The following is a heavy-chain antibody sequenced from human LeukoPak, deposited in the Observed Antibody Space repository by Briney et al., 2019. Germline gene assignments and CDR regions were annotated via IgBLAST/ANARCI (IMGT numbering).Heavy chain of an antibody. Sequence: GGSLRLSCAASGFTFSSYWMTWVRQAPGKGLEWVANIKQDGSEKYYMDSVKGRFTISRDNAKNSLYLQMISLRAEDAAVYYCARVRFGDYWGQGTLVTVSS. D-gene: IGHD3-10*01. J-gene: IGHJ4*02. CDR3: ARVRFGDY. CDR2: IKQDGSEK. CDR1: GFTFSSYW. V-gene: IGHV3-7*01.